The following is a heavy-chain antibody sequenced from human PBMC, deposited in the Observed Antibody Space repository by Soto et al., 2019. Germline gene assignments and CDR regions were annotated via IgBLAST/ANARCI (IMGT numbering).Heavy chain of an antibody. CDR1: GCSISSGGYY. J-gene: IGHJ4*02. V-gene: IGHV4-30-4*08. CDR2: IYYSGST. D-gene: IGHD5-12*01. CDR3: ARDRGGYERIDY. Sequence: QVQLQESGPGLVKPSQTLSLTCTVSGCSISSGGYYWSWIRQHPGKVLEWIGYIYYSGSTYYNPSLQSRVTISVDTYKTQFSLKLNSVTAADTAVYYCARDRGGYERIDYWGQGTLVTVSS.